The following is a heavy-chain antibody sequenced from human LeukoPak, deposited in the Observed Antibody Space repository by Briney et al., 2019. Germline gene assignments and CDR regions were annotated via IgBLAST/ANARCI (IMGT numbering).Heavy chain of an antibody. CDR3: ARDGHGVHPYYYGMDV. V-gene: IGHV1-69*04. D-gene: IGHD3-3*01. CDR1: GGTFSSYA. J-gene: IGHJ6*02. Sequence: AASVKVSCKASGGTFSSYAISWVRQAPGQGLEWMGRIIPIFGIANYAQKFQGRVTITADKSTSTAYMELSSLRSEDTAVYYCARDGHGVHPYYYGMDVWGQGTTVTVSS. CDR2: IIPIFGIA.